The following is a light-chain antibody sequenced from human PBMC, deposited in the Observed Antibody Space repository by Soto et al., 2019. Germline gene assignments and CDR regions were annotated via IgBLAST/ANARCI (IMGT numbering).Light chain of an antibody. Sequence: DIVMTQSPDSLAVSLGERATINCKSSQSVLYSSNNRNYLAWYQQRLGQPPKLIFYWASTRESGVPXRFSGSGSGTDFTLTISSLQAEDVAVYYCQQDYSAPLTFGGGTKVDIK. CDR1: QSVLYSSNNRNY. J-gene: IGKJ4*01. V-gene: IGKV4-1*01. CDR2: WAS. CDR3: QQDYSAPLT.